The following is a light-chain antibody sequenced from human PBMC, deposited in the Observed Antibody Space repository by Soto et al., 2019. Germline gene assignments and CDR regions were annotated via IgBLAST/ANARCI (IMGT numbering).Light chain of an antibody. CDR2: EAS. J-gene: IGKJ4*01. V-gene: IGKV1-5*03. Sequence: DIQMTQSPSTLSASVGDRVTITCRASEGISRWLAWYQQKPGKAPTLLIYEASNLESGVPSRFTGSGSGAEFSLTISSVQPDDVAVYYCQQYLSPSPGTFGGGTKVEI. CDR3: QQYLSPSPGT. CDR1: EGISRW.